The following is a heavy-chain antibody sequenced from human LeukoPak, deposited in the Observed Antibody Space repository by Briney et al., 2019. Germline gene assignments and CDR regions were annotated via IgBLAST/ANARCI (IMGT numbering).Heavy chain of an antibody. CDR2: ISGSGGST. Sequence: PGGSLRLSCAASGFTFSSYAMSWVRQAPGKGLEWVSAISGSGGSTYYADSVKGRFTISRDNSKNTPCLQMNSLRAEDTAVYYCANSRPVVGAFDIWGQGTMVTVSS. D-gene: IGHD1-26*01. J-gene: IGHJ3*02. CDR1: GFTFSSYA. CDR3: ANSRPVVGAFDI. V-gene: IGHV3-23*01.